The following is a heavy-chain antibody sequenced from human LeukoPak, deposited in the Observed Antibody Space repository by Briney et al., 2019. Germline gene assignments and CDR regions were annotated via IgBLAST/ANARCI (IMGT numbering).Heavy chain of an antibody. D-gene: IGHD5-18*01. J-gene: IGHJ4*02. Sequence: SETLSLTCTVSGGSISSYYWSWIRQPPGKGLEWIGSIYYSGSTYYNPSLKSRVTISVDTSKNQFSLKLSSVTAADTAVYYCARESIQLWLPYYFDYWGQGTLVTVSS. CDR2: IYYSGST. V-gene: IGHV4-59*12. CDR3: ARESIQLWLPYYFDY. CDR1: GGSISSYY.